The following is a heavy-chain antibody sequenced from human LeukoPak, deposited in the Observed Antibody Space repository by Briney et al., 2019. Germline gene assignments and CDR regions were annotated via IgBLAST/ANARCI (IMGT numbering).Heavy chain of an antibody. CDR3: ARGNGPYFDY. CDR2: QVPQSGNT. Sequence: ASVKVSCKASGYTFTSYGISWVRQAPGQGLEWMGWQVPQSGNTVYAQEFQGRVTMTRDTSISTFYMELSSLTSDDTAVYFCARGNGPYFDYWGQGTPVTVSP. V-gene: IGHV1-8*02. CDR1: GYTFTSYG. J-gene: IGHJ4*02.